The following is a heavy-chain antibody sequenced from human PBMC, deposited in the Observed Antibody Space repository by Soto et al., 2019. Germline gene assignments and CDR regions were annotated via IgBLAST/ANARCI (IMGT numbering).Heavy chain of an antibody. J-gene: IGHJ5*02. D-gene: IGHD5-12*01. CDR3: ATVATNSYNWVDP. V-gene: IGHV3-74*03. Sequence: HPGGSLRLSCAASTFTFNTYWMHWVRQAPGKGLVWVSRINSDGTKTTYADSVKGRFTISRDNAKNTVYLQMNSLRAEDTAMYYCATVATNSYNWVDPWGQGTLVTVSS. CDR1: TFTFNTYW. CDR2: INSDGTKT.